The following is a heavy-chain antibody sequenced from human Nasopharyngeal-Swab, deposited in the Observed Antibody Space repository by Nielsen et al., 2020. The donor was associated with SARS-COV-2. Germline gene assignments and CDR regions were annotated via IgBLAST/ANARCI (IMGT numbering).Heavy chain of an antibody. D-gene: IGHD3-10*01. V-gene: IGHV3-7*01. CDR2: VKQDGGEK. CDR1: GFTFTTYS. Sequence: GESLKISCAASGFTFTTYSMTWVRQAPGQGLEWVANVKQDGGEKFYLDSVKGRFTISRDNAKSSLYLQMTSLRAEDTAVYYCVRDESGAFDIWGQGIMVTVSS. J-gene: IGHJ3*02. CDR3: VRDESGAFDI.